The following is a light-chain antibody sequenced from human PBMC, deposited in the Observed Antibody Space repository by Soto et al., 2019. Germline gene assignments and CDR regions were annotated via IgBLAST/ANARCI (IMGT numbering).Light chain of an antibody. V-gene: IGKV3-15*01. CDR3: QQHGSSPIT. Sequence: EIVMTQSPATLSVSPGERATLSCRASQSISNNLDWNQQQPGHTPRLLIYGASTTATGIPARFSGSGTGTEFTLTISSLQSEDFAVYYCQQHGSSPITFGQGTRLEIK. J-gene: IGKJ5*01. CDR1: QSISNN. CDR2: GAS.